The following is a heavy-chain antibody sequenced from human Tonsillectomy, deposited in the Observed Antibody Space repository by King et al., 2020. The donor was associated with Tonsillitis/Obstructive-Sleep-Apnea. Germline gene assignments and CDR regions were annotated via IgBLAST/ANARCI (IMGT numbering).Heavy chain of an antibody. Sequence: VQLQQWGAGLLKPSETLSLTCAVYGGSFSGCYWNWVRQPPGKGLEWIGEINHSGSTNYNPSLKSRVTISVDTSKNQFSLKLSSVTAADTAVYYCARDSLSSSSGFDYWGQGTLVTVSS. CDR2: INHSGST. CDR3: ARDSLSSSSGFDY. CDR1: GGSFSGCY. J-gene: IGHJ4*02. D-gene: IGHD6-6*01. V-gene: IGHV4-34*01.